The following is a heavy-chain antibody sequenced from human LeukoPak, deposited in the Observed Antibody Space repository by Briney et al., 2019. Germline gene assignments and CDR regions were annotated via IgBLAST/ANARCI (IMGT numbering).Heavy chain of an antibody. CDR1: GDSVSSGSFY. J-gene: IGHJ3*02. D-gene: IGHD1-7*01. V-gene: IGHV4-61*01. CDR2: IYYSGST. CDR3: ARGANWNLGAFDI. Sequence: SETLSLTCTVSGDSVSSGSFYWSWIRQPPGKGLEWIGYIYYSGSTNYNPSLKGRVTISVVTSKNQFSLKLSFVTAADTAVYYCARGANWNLGAFDIWGQGTMVTVSS.